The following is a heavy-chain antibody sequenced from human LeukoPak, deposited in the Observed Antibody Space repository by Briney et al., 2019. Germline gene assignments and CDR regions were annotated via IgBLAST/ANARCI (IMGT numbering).Heavy chain of an antibody. CDR3: ASGNSSSWYYYYYYMDV. Sequence: ASVKVSCKVSGYTLTELSMHWVRQAPGKGLEWMGGFDPEDGETIYAQKFQGRVTITADKSTSTAYMELSSLRSEDTAVYYCASGNSSSWYYYYYYMDVWGKGTTVTVSS. D-gene: IGHD6-13*01. V-gene: IGHV1-24*01. J-gene: IGHJ6*03. CDR1: GYTLTELS. CDR2: FDPEDGET.